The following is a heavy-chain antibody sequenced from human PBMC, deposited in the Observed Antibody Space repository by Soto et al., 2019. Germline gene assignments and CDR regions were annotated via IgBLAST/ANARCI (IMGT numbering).Heavy chain of an antibody. V-gene: IGHV3-72*01. J-gene: IGHJ4*02. D-gene: IGHD1-26*01. Sequence: EVQLVESGGGLVQPGGSLRLSCAASGFTFSDHYMDWVRQAPGKGLEWVGRSRNKANSYSTEYAASVKGRFTISRDESKNSLYLQMNSLKTEDTAVYYCARFSGSYTRGLDYWCQGTLGTVSS. CDR3: ARFSGSYTRGLDY. CDR2: SRNKANSYST. CDR1: GFTFSDHY.